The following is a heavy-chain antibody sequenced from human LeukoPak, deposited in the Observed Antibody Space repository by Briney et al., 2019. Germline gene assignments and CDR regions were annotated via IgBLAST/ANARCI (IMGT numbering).Heavy chain of an antibody. CDR2: IYYSGST. CDR3: ARESSYTYGIRFDY. CDR1: GGSISSSSYY. D-gene: IGHD5-18*01. J-gene: IGHJ4*02. V-gene: IGHV4-39*02. Sequence: PSETLSLTCTVSGGSISSSSYYWGWIRQPPGKGLEWIGSIYYSGSTYYNPSLKSRVTISVDTSKNQFSLKLSSVTAADTAVYYCARESSYTYGIRFDYWGQGTLVTVSS.